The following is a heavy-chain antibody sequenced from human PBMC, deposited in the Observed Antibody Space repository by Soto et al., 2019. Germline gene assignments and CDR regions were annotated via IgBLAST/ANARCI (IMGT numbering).Heavy chain of an antibody. D-gene: IGHD1-1*01. CDR2: MNPNSGNT. J-gene: IGHJ5*02. CDR1: GYTFTSYD. Sequence: GASVKVSCKASGYTFTSYDINWVRQATGQGLEWMGWMNPNSGNTGYAQKFQGRVTMTRNTSISTAYMELSSLRSEDTAVYYCARVLRYNWNDTQENWYDPSGQGTLLTVS. CDR3: ARVLRYNWNDTQENWYDP. V-gene: IGHV1-8*01.